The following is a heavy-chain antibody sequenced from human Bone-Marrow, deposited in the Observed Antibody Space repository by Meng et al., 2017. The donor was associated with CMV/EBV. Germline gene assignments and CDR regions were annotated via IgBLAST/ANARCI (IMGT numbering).Heavy chain of an antibody. CDR1: GFTFSSYS. D-gene: IGHD2-2*01. Sequence: GESLKISCAASGFTFSSYSMNWVRQAPGKGLEWVSAISGSGGSTYYADSVKGRFTISRDNSKNTLYLQMNSLRAEDTAVYYCAKEGGIVVVPAEIDYWGQGTLVTVSS. J-gene: IGHJ4*02. CDR3: AKEGGIVVVPAEIDY. CDR2: ISGSGGST. V-gene: IGHV3-23*01.